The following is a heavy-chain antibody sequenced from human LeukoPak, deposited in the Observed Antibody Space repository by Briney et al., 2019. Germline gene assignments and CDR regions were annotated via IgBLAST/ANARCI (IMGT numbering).Heavy chain of an antibody. V-gene: IGHV4-59*01. CDR2: IYSSGSI. CDR1: GGSISTYY. D-gene: IGHD3-22*01. Sequence: SETLSLTCTVSGGSISTYYWNWIRQAPGKGLEWIGYIYSSGSINYNSSLKSRVTISVDTSKNQFSLTLHSVTAADAAVYYCARNILYYNTRGHAALSGFDFWGQGTPVTVSS. CDR3: ARNILYYNTRGHAALSGFDF. J-gene: IGHJ4*02.